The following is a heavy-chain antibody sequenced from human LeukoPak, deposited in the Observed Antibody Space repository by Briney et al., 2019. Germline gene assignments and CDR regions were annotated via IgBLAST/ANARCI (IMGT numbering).Heavy chain of an antibody. Sequence: SVKVSCKASGGTFSSYAISWVRQAPGQGLDWMGGIIPLFGTAHYAQKFQGRVTITADESTSTAYMELSSLRSEDTAVYYCARYSGYDYYYYYGMDVWGQGTTVTVSS. D-gene: IGHD5-12*01. CDR3: ARYSGYDYYYYYGMDV. CDR2: IIPLFGTA. J-gene: IGHJ6*02. CDR1: GGTFSSYA. V-gene: IGHV1-69*13.